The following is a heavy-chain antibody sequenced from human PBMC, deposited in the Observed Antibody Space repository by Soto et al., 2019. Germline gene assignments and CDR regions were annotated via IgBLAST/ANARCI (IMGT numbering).Heavy chain of an antibody. V-gene: IGHV1-69*13. J-gene: IGHJ6*02. CDR1: GGTFSSYA. D-gene: IGHD3-16*02. Sequence: ASVTVSCKASGGTFSSYAISWVRQAPGQGLEWMGGIIPIFGTANYAQKFQGRVTITADDSTSTAYMELSSLRSEDTAVYYCARDYPPDYYYYGMDVWGQGTTVTVS. CDR3: ARDYPPDYYYYGMDV. CDR2: IIPIFGTA.